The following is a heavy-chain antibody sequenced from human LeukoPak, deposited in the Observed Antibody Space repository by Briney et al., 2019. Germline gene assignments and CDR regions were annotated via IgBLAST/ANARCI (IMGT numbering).Heavy chain of an antibody. J-gene: IGHJ4*02. Sequence: GSLRLSCAGSGFVLRNYAMSWVRQAPGMGLEWVSAISGSGVGTNYADSVKGRFTISRDNSKNTLYLQMNSLRAEDTAVYYCAKNGRDDHDKYFFDFWGQGTQVTVSS. V-gene: IGHV3-23*01. CDR2: ISGSGVGT. CDR3: AKNGRDDHDKYFFDF. D-gene: IGHD3-9*01. CDR1: GFVLRNYA.